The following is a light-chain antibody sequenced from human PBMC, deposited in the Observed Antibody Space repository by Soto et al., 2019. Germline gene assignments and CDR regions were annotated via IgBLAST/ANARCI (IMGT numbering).Light chain of an antibody. V-gene: IGKV1-5*01. CDR2: DAS. CDR1: QSISSW. CDR3: QQYNSYSPWT. J-gene: IGKJ1*01. Sequence: DIQMTQSPSTLSDSVGDRVTITCLASQSISSWLAWYQQKPGKAPKLLIYDASSLESGVPSRFSGSGSGTEFTLTISSLQPDDFATYYCQQYNSYSPWTFGQGTKVDIK.